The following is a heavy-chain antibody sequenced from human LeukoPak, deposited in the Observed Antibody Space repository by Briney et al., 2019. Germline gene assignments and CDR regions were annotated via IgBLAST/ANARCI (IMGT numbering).Heavy chain of an antibody. CDR3: AKYPSGAYDFWSGYYHAEYFQH. J-gene: IGHJ1*01. Sequence: GGSLRLSCAASGFTFSSYAMSWVRQAPGKGLEWVSAISGSGGSTYYADSVKGRFTISRDNSKNTLYLQMNSLRAEDTAVYYCAKYPSGAYDFWSGYYHAEYFQHWGQGTLVTVSS. V-gene: IGHV3-23*01. CDR2: ISGSGGST. CDR1: GFTFSSYA. D-gene: IGHD3-3*01.